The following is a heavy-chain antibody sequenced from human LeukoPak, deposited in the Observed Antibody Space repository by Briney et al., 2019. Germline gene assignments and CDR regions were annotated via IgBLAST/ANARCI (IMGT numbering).Heavy chain of an antibody. J-gene: IGHJ3*02. CDR1: GGSISNSNYY. Sequence: SETLSLTCTVSGGSISNSNYYWGWIRQPPGKGLEWIGNIYYSGNTYYNPSLRSRVTISVDTSKNQFSLKLSSVTAADTAVYYCARIPTNAVPAAHNGFDIWGQGTMLTVSS. V-gene: IGHV4-39*01. D-gene: IGHD2-2*01. CDR3: ARIPTNAVPAAHNGFDI. CDR2: IYYSGNT.